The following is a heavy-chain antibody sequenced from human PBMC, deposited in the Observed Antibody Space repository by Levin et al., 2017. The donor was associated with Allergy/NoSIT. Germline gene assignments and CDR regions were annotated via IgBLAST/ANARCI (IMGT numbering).Heavy chain of an antibody. CDR3: ASVGAVAGTSADY. V-gene: IGHV5-51*01. Sequence: VASVKVSCKSSGYSFSSYWIGWVRQMPGKGLEWMGIIYPGDSDTRYSPSFPGQVTISVDKTISTAYLQWSSLKASDTAMYYCASVGAVAGTSADYWGQGTLVTVSS. D-gene: IGHD6-19*01. J-gene: IGHJ4*02. CDR2: IYPGDSDT. CDR1: GYSFSSYW.